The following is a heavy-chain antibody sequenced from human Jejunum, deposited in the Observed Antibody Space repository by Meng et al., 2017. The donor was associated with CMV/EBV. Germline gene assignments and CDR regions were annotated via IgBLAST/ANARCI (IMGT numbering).Heavy chain of an antibody. D-gene: IGHD3-16*01. CDR2: IRYDGSNE. Sequence: FTFSSSGMHWVRQAPGKGLEWVTFIRYDGSNEYYADSVKGRFTISRDDSKNTLYLEMNSLRPDDTAIYYCAKDRGGIYYHYYGMDVWGQGTTVTVSS. CDR1: FTFSSSG. J-gene: IGHJ6*02. V-gene: IGHV3-30*02. CDR3: AKDRGGIYYHYYGMDV.